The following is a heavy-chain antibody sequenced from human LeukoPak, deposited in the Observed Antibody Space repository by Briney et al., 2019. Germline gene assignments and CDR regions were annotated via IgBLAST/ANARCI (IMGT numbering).Heavy chain of an antibody. D-gene: IGHD5-12*01. CDR1: GDAFSNV. J-gene: IGHJ4*02. V-gene: IGHV1-69*04. CDR3: ARRIGERFSAHEYFDS. Sequence: EASVKVSCKASGDAFSNVFTWMRQAPGQGLEWMGRIIPIVNMVDYAEEFQGRVSITADKSTSTAYMEVSGLRSEDTAVYYCARRIGERFSAHEYFDSWGQGTQVTVSS. CDR2: IIPIVNMV.